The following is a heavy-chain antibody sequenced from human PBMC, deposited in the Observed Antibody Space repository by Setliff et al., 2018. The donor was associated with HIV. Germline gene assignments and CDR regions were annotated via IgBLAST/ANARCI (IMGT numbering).Heavy chain of an antibody. D-gene: IGHD2-15*01. CDR3: AKAFGYCSGGSCPVLMDV. V-gene: IGHV3-23*01. J-gene: IGHJ6*03. CDR2: ISSSAGST. CDR1: GFTFSSYA. Sequence: PGGSLRLSCAASGFTFSSYAMSWVRQTPGKGLDWVSFISSSAGSTSYSDSVKGRFTISRDNSKNTLYLQMNSLRAKDAAVYYCAKAFGYCSGGSCPVLMDVWGKGTTVTVSS.